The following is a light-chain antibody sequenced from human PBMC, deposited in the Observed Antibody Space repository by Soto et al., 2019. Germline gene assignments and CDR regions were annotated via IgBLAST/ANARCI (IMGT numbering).Light chain of an antibody. J-gene: IGKJ1*01. CDR3: QQYNNWPPWT. V-gene: IGKV3-15*01. CDR1: QSVGSY. CDR2: GAS. Sequence: EIVLTQSPGTLSLSPGERATLSCRASQSVGSYLAWYQQKPGQAPRLLIYGASTRATGIPARFSGSGSGTEFTLTISSLQSEDFAVYYCQQYNNWPPWTFGQGTKVDI.